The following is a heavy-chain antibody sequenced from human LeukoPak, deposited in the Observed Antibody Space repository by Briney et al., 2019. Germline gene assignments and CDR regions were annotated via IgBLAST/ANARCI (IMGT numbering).Heavy chain of an antibody. V-gene: IGHV4-4*07. J-gene: IGHJ3*02. CDR1: GGSISSYY. D-gene: IGHD3-22*01. CDR3: ARDVYYYDSSAIEDDAFDI. Sequence: PSETLSLTCTVSGGSISSYYRSWIRQPAGKGLEWIGRIYTSGSTNNNPSLKSRVTMSVDTSKNQFSLKLSSVTAADTAVYYRARDVYYYDSSAIEDDAFDIWGQGTMVTVSS. CDR2: IYTSGST.